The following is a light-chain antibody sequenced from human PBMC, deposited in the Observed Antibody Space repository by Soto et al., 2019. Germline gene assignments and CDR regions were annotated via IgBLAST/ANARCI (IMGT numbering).Light chain of an antibody. Sequence: QSALTQPASVSGSPGQSITISCTGTSSDVCAYTFVSWYQQHPDKVPKLMIFDVSRRPSCVSDRFSGSKSGNTASLTISGLQPEDEADYYCSSYTSSSTHVFGSGTKVTVL. J-gene: IGLJ1*01. CDR1: SSDVCAYTF. CDR2: DVS. V-gene: IGLV2-14*03. CDR3: SSYTSSSTHV.